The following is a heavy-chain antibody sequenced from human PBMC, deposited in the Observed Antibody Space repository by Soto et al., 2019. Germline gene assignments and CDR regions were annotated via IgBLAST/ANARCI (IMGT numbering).Heavy chain of an antibody. Sequence: QVQLVHSGAEVKKPGSSVKVSCKASGGTFSSYTISWVRQAPGQGLEWMGRIIPILGIANYAQKFQGRVTITADKSTSTAYMELSSLRSEDTAVYYCARGSGYDSKDFDYWGQGTLVTVSS. CDR1: GGTFSSYT. D-gene: IGHD5-12*01. CDR2: IIPILGIA. V-gene: IGHV1-69*02. J-gene: IGHJ4*02. CDR3: ARGSGYDSKDFDY.